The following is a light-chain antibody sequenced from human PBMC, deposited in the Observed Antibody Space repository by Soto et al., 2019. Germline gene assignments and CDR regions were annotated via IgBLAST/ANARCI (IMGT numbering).Light chain of an antibody. CDR2: VAS. V-gene: IGKV3-15*01. Sequence: EIVMTQSPVTLSVSPGDRATLSCRASQSVNSNLAWYQHKPGQTPKLLIYVASTRATGIPARFSGSGSGTESTLTISSLQSEDFAVYYCQQYNVWPLTFGGGTKVEFK. J-gene: IGKJ4*01. CDR3: QQYNVWPLT. CDR1: QSVNSN.